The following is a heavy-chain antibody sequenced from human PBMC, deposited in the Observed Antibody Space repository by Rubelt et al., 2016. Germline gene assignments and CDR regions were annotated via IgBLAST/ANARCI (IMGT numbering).Heavy chain of an antibody. CDR2: IKQDGSEK. J-gene: IGHJ4*02. Sequence: GGGLVQPGGSLRLSCAASGFIFSNYWMSWVRQAPGKGLEWVANIKQDGSEKFYVDSVRGRFTISRDNAKNSLYLQMNSLRAEDTAVYYCARVESSIASRSDFWGRGTLVTVSS. D-gene: IGHD6-6*01. CDR1: GFIFSNYW. V-gene: IGHV3-7*02. CDR3: ARVESSIASRSDF.